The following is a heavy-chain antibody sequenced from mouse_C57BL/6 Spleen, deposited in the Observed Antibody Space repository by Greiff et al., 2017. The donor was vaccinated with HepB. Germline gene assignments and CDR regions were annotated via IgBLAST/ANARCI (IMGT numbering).Heavy chain of an antibody. Sequence: EVQLQESGPELVKPGASVKIPCKASGYTFTDYNMDWVKQSHGKSLEWIGDINPNNGGTIYNQKFKGKATLTVDKSSSTAYMELRSLTSEDTAVYYCARGLITTVAYYAMDYWGQGTSVTVSS. CDR3: ARGLITTVAYYAMDY. D-gene: IGHD1-1*01. CDR2: INPNNGGT. V-gene: IGHV1-18*01. J-gene: IGHJ4*01. CDR1: GYTFTDYN.